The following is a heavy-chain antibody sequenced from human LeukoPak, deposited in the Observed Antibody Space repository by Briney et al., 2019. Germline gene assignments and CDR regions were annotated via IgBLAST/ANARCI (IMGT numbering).Heavy chain of an antibody. CDR3: ARRAGAYSHPYDY. Sequence: PGGSLRLSCAASGFTFSSYGMNWVRQTPGKGLEWISYISGDAETIFYRDSVRGRVTISRDNTKNSLYLQMNSLRVEDTAVYYCARRAGAYSHPYDYWGQGTLVTVSS. D-gene: IGHD4/OR15-4a*01. CDR2: ISGDAETI. J-gene: IGHJ4*02. V-gene: IGHV3-48*03. CDR1: GFTFSSYG.